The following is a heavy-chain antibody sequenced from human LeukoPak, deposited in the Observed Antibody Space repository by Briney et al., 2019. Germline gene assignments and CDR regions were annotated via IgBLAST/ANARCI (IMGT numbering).Heavy chain of an antibody. CDR3: ARQGAYSSAIGMGY. J-gene: IGHJ4*02. V-gene: IGHV1-46*01. Sequence: ASVKVSCKASGYTFTSYGINWVRQAPGQGLEWMGMINPSGGGTSYAQKFQGRVTMTRDTSTRTVYMEVSSLKPEDTAVYYCARQGAYSSAIGMGYWGQGTLVTVSS. CDR1: GYTFTSYG. CDR2: INPSGGGT. D-gene: IGHD6-19*01.